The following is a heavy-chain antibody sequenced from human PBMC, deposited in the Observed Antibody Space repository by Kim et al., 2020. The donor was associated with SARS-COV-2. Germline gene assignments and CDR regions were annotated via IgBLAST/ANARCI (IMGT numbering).Heavy chain of an antibody. Sequence: GGSLRLSCAASGFTFSSYAMSWVRQAPGKGLEWVSAIRGSGGSTNYADSVKGRFTISRDNSKNTLYLQMNSLRPEDTAVYYCAKDSLYDSVWGSYRGGAFYICGQGKMVTVSS. J-gene: IGHJ3*02. CDR2: IRGSGGST. V-gene: IGHV3-23*01. CDR1: GFTFSSYA. D-gene: IGHD3-16*02. CDR3: AKDSLYDSVWGSYRGGAFYI.